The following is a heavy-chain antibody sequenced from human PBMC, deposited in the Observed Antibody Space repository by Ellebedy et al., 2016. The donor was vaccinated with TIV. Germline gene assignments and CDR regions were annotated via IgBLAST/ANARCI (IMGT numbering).Heavy chain of an antibody. D-gene: IGHD2-15*01. V-gene: IGHV3-21*01. CDR1: GFNFSTYT. CDR3: ARAGVVVASTQAGDY. Sequence: GGSLRLXXAASGFNFSTYTMNWVRQAPGKGLQWVASISGRSSYIFYADSLKGRFTISRDGAKNSLYLQMKRLRAEDTAVYYCARAGVVVASTQAGDYWGQGTLVTVSS. CDR2: ISGRSSYI. J-gene: IGHJ4*02.